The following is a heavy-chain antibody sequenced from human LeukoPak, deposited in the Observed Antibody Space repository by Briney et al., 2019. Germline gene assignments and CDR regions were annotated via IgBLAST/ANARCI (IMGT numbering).Heavy chain of an antibody. D-gene: IGHD4-17*01. V-gene: IGHV3-7*05. CDR1: GFTFNLYW. CDR2: INQAGSEK. CDR3: ARDKSYGDSEDY. Sequence: PGGSLRLSCAASGFTFNLYWMSWVRQAPGKGLEWVANINQAGSEKYYVDSVKGRFTISRDNAKNSLYLQLNSLRVEDTAVYYCARDKSYGDSEDYWGRGTLVTVSS. J-gene: IGHJ4*02.